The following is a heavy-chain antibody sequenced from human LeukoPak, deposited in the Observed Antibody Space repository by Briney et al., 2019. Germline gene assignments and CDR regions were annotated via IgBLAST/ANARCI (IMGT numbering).Heavy chain of an antibody. CDR2: INSDGSTT. V-gene: IGHV3-74*03. CDR1: GFTFSSYW. Sequence: GGSLRLSCVASGFTFSSYWMHWVRQAPGKGLVWVSRINSDGSTTTYADSVKGRFTISRDNAKNTLYLQMNSLRAEDTSVYYCARVGQSIPPPGTLKYWGQGALVTVSS. J-gene: IGHJ4*02. CDR3: ARVGQSIPPPGTLKY. D-gene: IGHD6-13*01.